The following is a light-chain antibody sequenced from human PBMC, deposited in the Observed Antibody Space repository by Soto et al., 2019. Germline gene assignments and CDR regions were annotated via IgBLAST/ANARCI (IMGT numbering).Light chain of an antibody. CDR2: GAS. CDR1: QSLSSSY. J-gene: IGKJ1*01. V-gene: IGKV3D-20*02. Sequence: EIVLTQSPGTLSLSPGERATLSCRATQSLSSSYLAWYQQKPGQAPRLLIYGASSRATGIPPRFSGSGSGTDFTLAISGLEPEDLAVYYCQQRYNWPWTFGQGTKVDIK. CDR3: QQRYNWPWT.